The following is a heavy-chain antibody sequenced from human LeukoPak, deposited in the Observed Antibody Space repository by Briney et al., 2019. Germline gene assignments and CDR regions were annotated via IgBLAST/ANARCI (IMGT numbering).Heavy chain of an antibody. CDR2: IYSGGST. J-gene: IGHJ4*02. D-gene: IGHD3-22*01. Sequence: GGSLTLSCAASRFIVRSNYMSWVRQAPGKGLEWVSVIYSGGSTYYADSVKGRFTISRDNSKNTLYLQMNSLRAEDTAVYYCARVRPPGYYDSSDYNFDYWGQGTLVTVSS. V-gene: IGHV3-66*02. CDR1: RFIVRSNY. CDR3: ARVRPPGYYDSSDYNFDY.